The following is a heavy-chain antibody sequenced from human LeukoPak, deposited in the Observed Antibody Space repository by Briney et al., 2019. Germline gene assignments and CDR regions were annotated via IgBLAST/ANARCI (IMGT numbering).Heavy chain of an antibody. CDR3: ARKRRSYGSGSYYSDY. Sequence: SQTLSLTCTVSGGSISSGGYYWSWIRQHPGKGLEWIGYIYYSGSTYYNPSLKSRVTISVDTSKNQFSLKLSSVTAADTAVYYCARKRRSYGSGSYYSDYWGQGTLVTVSS. CDR1: GGSISSGGYY. CDR2: IYYSGST. V-gene: IGHV4-31*03. J-gene: IGHJ4*02. D-gene: IGHD3-10*01.